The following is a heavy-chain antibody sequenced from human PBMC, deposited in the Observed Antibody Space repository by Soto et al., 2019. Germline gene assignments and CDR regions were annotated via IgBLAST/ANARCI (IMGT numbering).Heavy chain of an antibody. CDR3: VSVIGGDSEYYFDL. CDR2: IYYSGRT. CDR1: GVSISSGGYY. J-gene: IGHJ4*02. Sequence: ASETLSLTCTVSGVSISSGGYYWSWIRQHPGKGLEWIGNIYYSGRTYYNPSFKSRVILSVDTSKNHFSLTLRSVTAADSAMYYCVSVIGGDSEYYFDLWGQGALVTVSS. D-gene: IGHD4-17*01. V-gene: IGHV4-31*03.